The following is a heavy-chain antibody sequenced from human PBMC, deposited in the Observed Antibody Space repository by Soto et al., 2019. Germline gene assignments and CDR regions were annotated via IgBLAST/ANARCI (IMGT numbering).Heavy chain of an antibody. V-gene: IGHV3-30-3*01. CDR3: ARARAAHLYYGMDV. J-gene: IGHJ6*02. D-gene: IGHD6-6*01. Sequence: HPGGSLRLSCAASGFTFSSYAMRWVRQAPGKGLEWVAVISYDGSNKYYADSVKGRFTISRDNSKNTLYLQMNSLRAEDTAVYYCARARAAHLYYGMDVWGQGTTVTVSS. CDR1: GFTFSSYA. CDR2: ISYDGSNK.